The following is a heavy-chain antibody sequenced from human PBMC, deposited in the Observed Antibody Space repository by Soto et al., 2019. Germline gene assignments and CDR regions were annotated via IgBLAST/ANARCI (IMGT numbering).Heavy chain of an antibody. D-gene: IGHD6-13*01. J-gene: IGHJ5*02. CDR2: IYSSGST. V-gene: IGHV4-4*07. CDR3: ARSSHKESWFDP. Sequence: SETLSLTCTVCGGSVSNFYWNWIRQSAGKGLEWIGRIYSSGSTNYNPSLRSRVTMSVDTSKNQFSLKLNSVTAADTAVYYCARSSHKESWFDPWGQGTLVTVSS. CDR1: GGSVSNFY.